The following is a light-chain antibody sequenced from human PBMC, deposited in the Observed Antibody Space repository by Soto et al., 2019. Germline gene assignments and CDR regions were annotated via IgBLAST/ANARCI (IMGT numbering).Light chain of an antibody. CDR3: GTWDSSLSAGV. CDR1: SSNLGNNY. CDR2: DNN. J-gene: IGLJ3*02. Sequence: QAVLTQPPSVSAAPGQRVTISCSGSSSNLGNNYVSWYQQLPGTAPKLLIYDNNKRPSRIPDRFSGSKSGTSATLGITGLQTGDEADYYCGTWDSSLSAGVFGGGTKVTVL. V-gene: IGLV1-51*01.